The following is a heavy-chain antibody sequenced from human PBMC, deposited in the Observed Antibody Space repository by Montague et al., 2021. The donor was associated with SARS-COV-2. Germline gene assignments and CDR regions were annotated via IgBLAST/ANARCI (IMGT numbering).Heavy chain of an antibody. J-gene: IGHJ6*02. CDR1: GGSVSSGSFY. CDR2: IYYTGSX. D-gene: IGHD3-9*01. V-gene: IGHV4-61*01. Sequence: SETLSLTCTVSGGSVSSGSFYWSWIRQPPGKGLELIVYIYYTGSXXYNPSLKSRVTISVDTSKNQFSLKLSSVTAAATAVYYCARLRGRADIFTAFQGFSCYYGMDVWGQGTTVTVSS. CDR3: ARLRGRADIFTAFQGFSCYYGMDV.